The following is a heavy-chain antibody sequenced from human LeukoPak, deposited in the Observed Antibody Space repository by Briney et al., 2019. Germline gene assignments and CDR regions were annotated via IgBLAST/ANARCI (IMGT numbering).Heavy chain of an antibody. Sequence: PGGSLRLSCAASGFTFSNYAMSWVRQAPGRGLDWVSTLSDSGSSTYYADSAKGRFTISRDNSKNTLYLQMDSLRVEDTATYYCAKVPYSDYGSGRPPFMDVWGQGTTVAVS. J-gene: IGHJ6*02. CDR2: LSDSGSST. CDR3: AKVPYSDYGSGRPPFMDV. CDR1: GFTFSNYA. D-gene: IGHD3-10*01. V-gene: IGHV3-23*01.